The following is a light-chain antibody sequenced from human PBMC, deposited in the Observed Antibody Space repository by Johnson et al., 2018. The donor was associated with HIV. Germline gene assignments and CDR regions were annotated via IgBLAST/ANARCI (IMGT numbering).Light chain of an antibody. CDR2: ENN. V-gene: IGLV1-51*02. Sequence: HSVLTQPPSVSAAPGQKVSISCSGSSSNIGNNHVSWYQQFPGTAPKLLIYENNKRPSGIPDRFSGSKSGTSATLGITRLQTGDEADYYCGTWDTSLTTGGVFGTGTKVTVL. J-gene: IGLJ1*01. CDR1: SSNIGNNH. CDR3: GTWDTSLTTGGV.